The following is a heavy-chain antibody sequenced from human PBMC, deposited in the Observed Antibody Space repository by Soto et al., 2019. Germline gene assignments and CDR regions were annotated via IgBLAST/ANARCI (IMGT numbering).Heavy chain of an antibody. D-gene: IGHD6-6*01. CDR1: GYIFTDYY. J-gene: IGHJ4*02. Sequence: ASVKVSGKTSGYIFTDYYMHWVRQAPGQGLDYMGWINPNTGGTKYAQKFQGRVTMTRETLLLRWLTSDDTAVYYCARSVSTIGARLDYWGQGTLVTVSS. V-gene: IGHV1-2*02. CDR3: ARSVSTIGARLDY. CDR2: INPNTGGT.